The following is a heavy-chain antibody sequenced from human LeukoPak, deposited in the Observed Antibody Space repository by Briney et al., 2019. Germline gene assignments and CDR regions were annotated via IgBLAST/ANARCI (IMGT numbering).Heavy chain of an antibody. CDR2: ISSSGSTI. CDR3: AKDQWWFGELHAFDI. D-gene: IGHD3-10*01. Sequence: PGGSLRLSCAASGFTFSSYEMNWVRQAPGKGLEWVSYISSSGSTIYYADPVKGRFTISRDNAKNSLYLQMNRLRAEDTAVYYCAKDQWWFGELHAFDIWGQGTMVTVSS. V-gene: IGHV3-48*03. J-gene: IGHJ3*02. CDR1: GFTFSSYE.